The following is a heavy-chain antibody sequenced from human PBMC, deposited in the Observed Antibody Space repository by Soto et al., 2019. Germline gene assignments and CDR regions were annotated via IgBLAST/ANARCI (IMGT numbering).Heavy chain of an antibody. V-gene: IGHV3-15*07. CDR2: IKSKTDGGTT. J-gene: IGHJ6*02. D-gene: IGHD3-3*01. CDR3: SASQYYDFWSGYLSMDV. Sequence: GGSLRLSCAASGFTFSNAWMNWVRQAPGKGLEWVGRIKSKTDGGTTDYGAPVKGRFTISRDDSKNTLYLQMNSLKTEDTAVYYCSASQYYDFWSGYLSMDVWGQGTTVTVSS. CDR1: GFTFSNAW.